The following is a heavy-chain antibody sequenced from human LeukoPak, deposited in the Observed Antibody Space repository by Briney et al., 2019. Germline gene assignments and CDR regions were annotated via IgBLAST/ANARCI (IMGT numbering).Heavy chain of an antibody. Sequence: ASVKVSCKASGYTFSSYGMNWVRQAPGQGLEWMGWINTNTGNPTYAQGFTGRFVFSLDTSVNTAYLQISSLKAEDTAVYYCTRDLYSSSWYPNYYYYMDVWGKGTTVTISS. D-gene: IGHD6-13*01. V-gene: IGHV7-4-1*02. CDR3: TRDLYSSSWYPNYYYYMDV. CDR2: INTNTGNP. J-gene: IGHJ6*03. CDR1: GYTFSSYG.